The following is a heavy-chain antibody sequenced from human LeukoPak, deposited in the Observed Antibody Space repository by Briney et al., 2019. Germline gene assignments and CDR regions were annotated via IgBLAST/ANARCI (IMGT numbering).Heavy chain of an antibody. D-gene: IGHD4-17*01. Sequence: SETLSLTCTVSGGSISSYYWSWIRQPPGKGLEYIGYIYYSGSTNYNPSLKSRVTISVDTSKNQFSLKLSSVTAADTAVYYCARVTTFPYYYYYMDVWGKGTTVTISS. CDR1: GGSISSYY. J-gene: IGHJ6*03. CDR3: ARVTTFPYYYYYMDV. CDR2: IYYSGST. V-gene: IGHV4-59*08.